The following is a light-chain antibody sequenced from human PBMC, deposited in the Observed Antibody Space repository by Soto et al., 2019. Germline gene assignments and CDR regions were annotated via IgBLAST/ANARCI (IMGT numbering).Light chain of an antibody. Sequence: QSALTQPASVSGSPGQSITISCTGTSSNVGSYKLVPWYQQHPGKAPKLMIFEVNKRPSGVSNRFSGSKSGNTASLTISGLKVGDEADYYCCSSGGSPTYGFGTGTKVTVL. CDR3: CSSGGSPTYG. V-gene: IGLV2-23*02. CDR2: EVN. J-gene: IGLJ1*01. CDR1: SSNVGSYKL.